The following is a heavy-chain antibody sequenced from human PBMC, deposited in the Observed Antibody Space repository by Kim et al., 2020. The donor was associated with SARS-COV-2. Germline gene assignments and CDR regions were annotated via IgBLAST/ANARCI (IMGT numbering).Heavy chain of an antibody. V-gene: IGHV3-33*06. CDR1: GFTFSSYG. J-gene: IGHJ5*02. D-gene: IGHD3-22*01. CDR3: AKDSRTDDYYDSSGFVGFPNH. CDR2: IWYDGSNK. Sequence: GGSLRLSCAASGFTFSSYGMHWVRQAPGKGLEWVAVIWYDGSNKYYADSVKGRFTISRDNSKNTLYLQMNSLRAEDTAVYYCAKDSRTDDYYDSSGFVGFPNHWGQGTLVPVSS.